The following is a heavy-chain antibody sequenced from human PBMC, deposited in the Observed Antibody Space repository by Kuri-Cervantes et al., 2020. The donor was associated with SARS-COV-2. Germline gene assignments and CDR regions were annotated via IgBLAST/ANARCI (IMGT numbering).Heavy chain of an antibody. CDR1: GYTFSDYY. CDR2: INPNSGGT. D-gene: IGHD3-10*01. V-gene: IGHV1-2*04. Sequence: ASVKVSCKASGYTFSDYYMYWLRQAPGQGLEWMGWINPNSGGTNYAQKFQGWVTMTRDTSISTAYMELSRLRSDDTAVYYCATGMVRGLIQSYYYGMDVWGQGTTVTVSS. CDR3: ATGMVRGLIQSYYYGMDV. J-gene: IGHJ6*02.